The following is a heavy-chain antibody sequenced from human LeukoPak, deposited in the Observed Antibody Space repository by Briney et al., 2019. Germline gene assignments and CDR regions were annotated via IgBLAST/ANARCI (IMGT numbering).Heavy chain of an antibody. CDR1: GFAFSSYA. J-gene: IGHJ4*02. Sequence: GGSLRLSCAASGFAFSSYAMHWVRQAPGKGLEWVAAISYDGSNKYYADSVKGRFTISRDNSKNTLYLQMNSLRAEDTAVYYCAKDPGMATISDYWGQGTLVTVSS. CDR2: ISYDGSNK. V-gene: IGHV3-30-3*01. D-gene: IGHD5-24*01. CDR3: AKDPGMATISDY.